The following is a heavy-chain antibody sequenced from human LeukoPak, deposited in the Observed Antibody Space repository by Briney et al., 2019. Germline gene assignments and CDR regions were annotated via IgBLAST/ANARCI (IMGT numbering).Heavy chain of an antibody. V-gene: IGHV3-7*01. CDR1: GFTVSSYW. CDR3: ARDVLDY. CDR2: IKPDGSEK. D-gene: IGHD3-10*02. J-gene: IGHJ4*02. Sequence: PGGSLRLSCAASGFTVSSYWMSWVRQAPGKGLEWVATIKPDGSEKYYVDSVKGRFTFSRDNAKNSLYLRMNSLRAEDTAVYYCARDVLDYWGQGTLVTVSS.